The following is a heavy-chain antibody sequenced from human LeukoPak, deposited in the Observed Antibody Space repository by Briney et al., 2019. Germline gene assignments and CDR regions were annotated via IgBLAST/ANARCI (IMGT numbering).Heavy chain of an antibody. J-gene: IGHJ4*02. CDR2: ISSSGSTI. CDR1: GFTFSSYE. CDR3: AREGDSSGYYDY. V-gene: IGHV3-48*03. D-gene: IGHD3-22*01. Sequence: GGSLRLSCAASGFTFSSYEMNWVRQAPGKRLEWVSYISSSGSTIYYADSVKGRFTISRDNAKNSLYLQMNSLRAEDTAVYYCAREGDSSGYYDYWGQGTLVTVSS.